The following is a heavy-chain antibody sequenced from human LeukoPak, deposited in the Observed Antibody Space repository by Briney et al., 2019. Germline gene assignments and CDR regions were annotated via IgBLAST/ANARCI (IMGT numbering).Heavy chain of an antibody. Sequence: SETLSLTCTVSGGSISSGGYYWSWIRQHPGKGLGWIGYIYYSGSTYYNPSLKSRVTISVDTSKNQFSLKLSSVTAADTAVYYCARSIAARRTYYFDYWGQGTLVTVSS. D-gene: IGHD6-6*01. CDR3: ARSIAARRTYYFDY. CDR2: IYYSGST. V-gene: IGHV4-31*03. J-gene: IGHJ4*02. CDR1: GGSISSGGYY.